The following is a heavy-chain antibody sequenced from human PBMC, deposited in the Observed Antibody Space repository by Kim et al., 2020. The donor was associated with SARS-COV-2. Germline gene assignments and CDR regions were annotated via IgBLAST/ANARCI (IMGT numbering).Heavy chain of an antibody. Sequence: GGSLRLSCAASGFTFSSYAMSWVRQAPGKGLEWVSAISGSGGGTYYADSVKGRFTISRDNSKNTLYLQMNSLRAEDTAVYYCAKLYGSGSYYTYYFDYWGQGTLVTVSS. CDR3: AKLYGSGSYYTYYFDY. V-gene: IGHV3-23*01. CDR1: GFTFSSYA. J-gene: IGHJ4*02. CDR2: ISGSGGGT. D-gene: IGHD3-10*01.